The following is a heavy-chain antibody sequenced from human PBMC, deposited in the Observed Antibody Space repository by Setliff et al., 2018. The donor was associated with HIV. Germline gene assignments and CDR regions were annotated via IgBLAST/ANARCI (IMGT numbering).Heavy chain of an antibody. CDR1: GYTFTSYA. CDR3: ARSNEDYYDSKVFGFDP. V-gene: IGHV1-3*01. D-gene: IGHD3-22*01. CDR2: INAGNGNT. J-gene: IGHJ5*02. Sequence: ASVKVSCKASGYTFTSYAMHWVRQAPGQRLEWMGWINAGNGNTKYSQKFQGRVTITRDTSASTAYMELSSLRSEGTAVYYCARSNEDYYDSKVFGFDPWGQGTLVTVSS.